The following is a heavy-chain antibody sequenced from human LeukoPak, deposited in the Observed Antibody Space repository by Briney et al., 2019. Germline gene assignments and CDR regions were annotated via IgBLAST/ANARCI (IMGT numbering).Heavy chain of an antibody. V-gene: IGHV3-23*01. CDR3: AKSSYYDSSGYYREYYFDY. D-gene: IGHD3-22*01. Sequence: GGSLRLSCAASGFTFSSYAMSWVRQAPGKGLEWVSAISGGGSTHYADSVKGRFTISRDNSKNTLYLQMSSLRAGDTAVYYCAKSSYYDSSGYYREYYFDYWGQGTLVTVSS. CDR1: GFTFSSYA. CDR2: ISGGGST. J-gene: IGHJ4*02.